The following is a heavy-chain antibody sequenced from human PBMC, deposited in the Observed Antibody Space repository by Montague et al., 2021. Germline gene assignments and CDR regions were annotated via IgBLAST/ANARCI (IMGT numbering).Heavy chain of an antibody. J-gene: IGHJ3*02. Sequence: SLRLSCAASGFTFTDYWMTWIRQAPGKGLEWVANIKRDGTLVHYAASVKGRFTISRDNAKNSLYLQMNSLRAEDTAFYYCARDTSRVFDIWGQGTMVTVSS. CDR1: GFTFTDYW. V-gene: IGHV3-7*05. CDR3: ARDTSRVFDI. CDR2: IKRDGTLV. D-gene: IGHD2-2*01.